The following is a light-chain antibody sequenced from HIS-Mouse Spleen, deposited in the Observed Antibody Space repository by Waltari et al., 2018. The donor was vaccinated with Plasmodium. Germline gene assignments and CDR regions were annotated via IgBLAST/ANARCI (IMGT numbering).Light chain of an antibody. CDR3: CSYAGSSTYV. J-gene: IGLJ1*01. CDR1: SSDVGRYNL. V-gene: IGLV2-23*01. CDR2: EGS. Sequence: QSALTQPASVSGSPGQSITISCTGPSSDVGRYNLVSWYHQHPGKAPKLMIYEGSKRPSGVSNRVSGSNTGNTAALRIAGLEAEDEADYYCCSYAGSSTYVFGTGTKVTVL.